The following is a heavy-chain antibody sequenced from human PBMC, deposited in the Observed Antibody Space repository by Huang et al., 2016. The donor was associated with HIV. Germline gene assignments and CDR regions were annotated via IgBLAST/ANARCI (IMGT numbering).Heavy chain of an antibody. CDR2: INHSRST. J-gene: IGHJ4*02. CDR3: AREGRSGWENLDY. CDR1: GGSFSGYY. V-gene: IGHV4-34*01. D-gene: IGHD6-19*01. Sequence: QVQLQQWGAGLLTPSETLSLTCAVYGGSFSGYYWSWIRQPPGKGLEWIGEINHSRSTNYNPSLKSRVTISVDTSKNQFSLKLSSVTAADTAVYYCAREGRSGWENLDYWGQGTLVTVSS.